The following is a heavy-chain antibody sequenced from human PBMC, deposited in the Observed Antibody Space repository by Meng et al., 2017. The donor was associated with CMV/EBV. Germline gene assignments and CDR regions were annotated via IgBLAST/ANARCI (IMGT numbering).Heavy chain of an antibody. J-gene: IGHJ6*02. CDR3: ARGGLGIGSSWPTYGGVLYYYYGMDV. Sequence: GGSLRLSCAASGFTFSSYAMSWIRQAPGKGLEWVSYISSSGSTIYYADSVKGRFTISRDNAKNSLYLQMNSLRAEDTAVYYCARGGLGIGSSWPTYGGVLYYYYGMDVWGQGTTVTVSS. CDR2: ISSSGSTI. CDR1: GFTFSSYA. V-gene: IGHV3-11*01. D-gene: IGHD6-13*01.